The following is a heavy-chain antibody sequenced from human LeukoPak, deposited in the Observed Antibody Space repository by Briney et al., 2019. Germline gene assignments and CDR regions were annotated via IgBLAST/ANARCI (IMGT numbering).Heavy chain of an antibody. CDR2: IKPDGSEK. CDR3: AGKYLAVLDV. J-gene: IGHJ3*01. D-gene: IGHD2-2*01. V-gene: IGHV3-7*04. Sequence: GGSLRLSCAASGLTLKKYWMTWVRQAPGKGLEWVANIKPDGSEKFYLDSVKGRFTISRDNAKNSLYLQMNSLRVEDTAVYYCAGKYLAVLDVRGQGTMVAVSS. CDR1: GLTLKKYW.